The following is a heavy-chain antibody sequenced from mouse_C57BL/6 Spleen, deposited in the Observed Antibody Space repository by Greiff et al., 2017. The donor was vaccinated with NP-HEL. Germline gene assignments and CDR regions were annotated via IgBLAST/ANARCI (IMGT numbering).Heavy chain of an antibody. CDR2: INPNNGGT. D-gene: IGHD2-1*01. CDR1: GYTFTDYN. J-gene: IGHJ4*01. V-gene: IGHV1-22*01. CDR3: ASLLLGNYYAMDY. Sequence: VQLQQSGPELVKPGASVKMSCKASGYTFTDYNMHWVKQSHGKSLEWIGYINPNNGGTSYNQKFKGKATLTVNKSSSTAYMELRSLTSEDSAVYYCASLLLGNYYAMDYWGQGTSVTVSS.